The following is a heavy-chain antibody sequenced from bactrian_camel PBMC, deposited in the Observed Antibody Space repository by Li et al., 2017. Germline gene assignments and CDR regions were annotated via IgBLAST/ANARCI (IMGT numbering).Heavy chain of an antibody. CDR2: IDTVGGST. D-gene: IGHD1*01. CDR3: ASLRYVNPIINCGLRDAPAW. CDR1: GYTGGRMC. V-gene: IGHV3S1*01. Sequence: VQLVESGGGSVQAGGSLRLSCIVSGYTGGRMCLAWFRQVPGKEREGVARIDTVGGSTVYADSVKGRFTISQANAKNTLTLFLLMNSLKPEDTAMYYCASLRYVNPIINCGLRDAPAWWGQGTQVTVS. J-gene: IGHJ4*01.